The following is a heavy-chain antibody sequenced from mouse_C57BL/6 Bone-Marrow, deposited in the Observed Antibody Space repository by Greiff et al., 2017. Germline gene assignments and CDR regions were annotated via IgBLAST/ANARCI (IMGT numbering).Heavy chain of an antibody. V-gene: IGHV1-76*01. D-gene: IGHD4-1*01. Sequence: QVQLQQSGAELVRPGASVKLSCTASGYTFTDYYINWVKQRPGQGLEWIARIYPGSGNTYYNEKFKGKATLTAEKSSSTAYMQLSSLTSEDSAVDFCARWSDWDWYFDVWGTGTTGTVSS. J-gene: IGHJ1*03. CDR2: IYPGSGNT. CDR1: GYTFTDYY. CDR3: ARWSDWDWYFDV.